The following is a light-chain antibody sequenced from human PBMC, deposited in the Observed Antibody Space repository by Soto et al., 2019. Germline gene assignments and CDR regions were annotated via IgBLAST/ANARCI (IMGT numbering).Light chain of an antibody. CDR3: QQTNTFLPLT. V-gene: IGKV1-12*01. Sequence: DIQMTQSPSSVSASVGDIVTITCRASQGISNWLAWYQQQPGKAPKLLIYAASILQSGVPSRFSGGGSGTHFTLIISSLQPEDFATYYCQQTNTFLPLTFGGGTKVEIK. CDR2: AAS. J-gene: IGKJ4*01. CDR1: QGISNW.